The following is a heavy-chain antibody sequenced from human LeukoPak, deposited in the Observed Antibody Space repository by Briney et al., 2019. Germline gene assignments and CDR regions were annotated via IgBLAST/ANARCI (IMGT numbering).Heavy chain of an antibody. Sequence: SETLSLTCTVSGGSISGYYWSWIRQPPGKGLEWIGYIYYSGSTSYNPSLKSRVTISVDTSKNQFSLKLNSVTAADTAVYYCARGQNWGAQGGAADYWGQGTLVTVSS. CDR3: ARGQNWGAQGGAADY. D-gene: IGHD1-26*01. CDR2: IYYSGST. V-gene: IGHV4-59*01. CDR1: GGSISGYY. J-gene: IGHJ4*02.